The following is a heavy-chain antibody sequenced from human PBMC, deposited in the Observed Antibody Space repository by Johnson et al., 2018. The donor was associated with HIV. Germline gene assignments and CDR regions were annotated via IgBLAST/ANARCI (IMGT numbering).Heavy chain of an antibody. CDR2: ISYDGSNK. CDR1: GFTFSSYA. D-gene: IGHD2-21*01. CDR3: ARGGHCGGDCAGAKQALDI. Sequence: QVQLVESGGNLVQPGGSLRLSCAASGFTFSSYAMHWVRQAPGKGLEWVAVISYDGSNKYYADSVKGRFTISRDNSKNTVLLQMNSLRVEDTAVYYCARGGHCGGDCAGAKQALDIWGQGTRVTVSS. J-gene: IGHJ3*02. V-gene: IGHV3-30*14.